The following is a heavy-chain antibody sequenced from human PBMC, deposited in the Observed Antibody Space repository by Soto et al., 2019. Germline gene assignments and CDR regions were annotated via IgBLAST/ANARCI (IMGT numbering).Heavy chain of an antibody. CDR3: ARSGYSGYDYSYFDY. CDR2: IYSGGTT. Sequence: EVQLVETGGGLIQPGGSLRLSCAASGFTVSSNYMTWVRQAPGKGLEWVSVIYSGGTTYYADSVKGRFTISRDNSKNTVYLQMNSLRAEDTAVYYCARSGYSGYDYSYFDYWGQGTLVTVSS. D-gene: IGHD5-12*01. J-gene: IGHJ4*02. CDR1: GFTVSSNY. V-gene: IGHV3-53*02.